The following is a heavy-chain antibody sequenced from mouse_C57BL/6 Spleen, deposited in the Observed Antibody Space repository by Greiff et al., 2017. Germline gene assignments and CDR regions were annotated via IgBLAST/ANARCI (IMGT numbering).Heavy chain of an antibody. CDR1: GYTFTDYY. D-gene: IGHD2-2*01. V-gene: IGHV1-26*01. J-gene: IGHJ4*01. CDR2: INPNNGGT. CDR3: ARGGKWLRYAMDY. Sequence: EVQLQQSGPELVKPGASVKISCKASGYTFTDYYMNWVKQSHGKSLEWIGDINPNNGGTSYNQKFKGKSTLTGDKSYSTAYMELRSLTSEDSAVYYCARGGKWLRYAMDYWGQGTSVTVSS.